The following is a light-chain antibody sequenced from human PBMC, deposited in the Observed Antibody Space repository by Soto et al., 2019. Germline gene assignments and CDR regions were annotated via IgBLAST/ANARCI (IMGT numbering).Light chain of an antibody. CDR2: GSS. Sequence: IVLAQSTRTLSSSPRERATLSCRASQTISSSYLAWYLQKPGQAPRLLIYGSSTRATGIPDRFSGGGSGTDFTLTINRLEPEDFAVYYCQHYASSPTWTCGQGTKVDI. CDR3: QHYASSPTWT. CDR1: QTISSSY. V-gene: IGKV3-20*01. J-gene: IGKJ1*01.